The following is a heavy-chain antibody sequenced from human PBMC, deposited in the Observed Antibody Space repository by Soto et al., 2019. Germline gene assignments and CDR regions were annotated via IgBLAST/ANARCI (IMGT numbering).Heavy chain of an antibody. CDR2: IIRIFGTE. J-gene: IGHJ4*02. D-gene: IGHD1-26*01. V-gene: IGHV1-69*01. CDR3: ARDGGRHSGGIDY. Sequence: QVPLLQSGAEVKKPGSSVTGSCKASGGNVSSYSINWVRQAPGQGLEWMVEIIRIFGTENYAQKFQGRVTITADESTSTAYMELSSLRSEDTAVYYCARDGGRHSGGIDYWGQGTLVTVSS. CDR1: GGNVSSYS.